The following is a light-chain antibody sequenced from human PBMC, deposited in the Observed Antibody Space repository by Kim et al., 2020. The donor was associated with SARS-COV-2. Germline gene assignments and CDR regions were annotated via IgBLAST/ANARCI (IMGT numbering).Light chain of an antibody. Sequence: LSPGERAPLSCRASQSVSSSYVAWYQQKPGQAPRLLIYGASSRATGIPDRFSGSGSGTDFTLTISRLEPEDFAVYYCQQYGSSPQTFGQGTKLEI. J-gene: IGKJ2*01. CDR1: QSVSSSY. V-gene: IGKV3-20*01. CDR3: QQYGSSPQT. CDR2: GAS.